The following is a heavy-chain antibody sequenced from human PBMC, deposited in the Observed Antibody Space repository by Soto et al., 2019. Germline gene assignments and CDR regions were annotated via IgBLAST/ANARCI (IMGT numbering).Heavy chain of an antibody. V-gene: IGHV3-23*01. D-gene: IGHD5-18*01. J-gene: IGHJ4*02. CDR2: ISGSGTGT. CDR3: AKEGGGGTAMVTSYFDY. CDR1: GITFSNYA. Sequence: GGSLRLSCAASGITFSNYALNWVRQAPGKGLEWVSGISGSGTGTYYADSVKGRFTISRDNSKSTLYLHMNSLRADDTAIYYCAKEGGGGTAMVTSYFDYWGQGT.